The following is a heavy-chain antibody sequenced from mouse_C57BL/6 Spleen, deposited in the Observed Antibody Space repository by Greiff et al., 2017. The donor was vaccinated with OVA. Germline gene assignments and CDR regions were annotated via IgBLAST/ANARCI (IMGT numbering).Heavy chain of an antibody. D-gene: IGHD2-5*01. J-gene: IGHJ3*01. V-gene: IGHV1-9*01. CDR2: ILPGSGST. Sequence: QVQLQQPGAELVKPGASVKLSCKATGYTFTGYWIEWVKQRPGHGLEWIGEILPGSGSTNYNEKFKGKATFTADTSSNTAYMQLSSLTTEDSAIYYGARSPSNYAEAWFAYWGQGTLVTVSA. CDR3: ARSPSNYAEAWFAY. CDR1: GYTFTGYW.